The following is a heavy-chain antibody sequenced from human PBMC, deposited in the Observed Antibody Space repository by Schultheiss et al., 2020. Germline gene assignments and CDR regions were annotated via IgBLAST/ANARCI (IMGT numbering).Heavy chain of an antibody. CDR1: GFTFSGSA. J-gene: IGHJ4*02. CDR3: AKGSGGVCSDGYQSRIFDS. CDR2: IRSKANSYAT. D-gene: IGHD2-21*01. V-gene: IGHV3-73*01. Sequence: GGSLRLSCAASGFTFSGSAMHWVRQASGKGLEWVGRIRSKANSYATAYAASVKGRFTISRDDSKNTAYLQMNSLKTEDTAVYYCAKGSGGVCSDGYQSRIFDSWGQGTLVTVSS.